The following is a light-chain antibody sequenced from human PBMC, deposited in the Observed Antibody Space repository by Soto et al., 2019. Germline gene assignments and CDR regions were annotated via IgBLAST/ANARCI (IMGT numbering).Light chain of an antibody. CDR1: SSNIGNNY. CDR3: GTGDCSLRGV. CDR2: DNN. V-gene: IGLV1-51*01. J-gene: IGLJ1*01. Sequence: QSVLTQPPSVSAAPGQKVTISCSGSSSNIGNNYVSWYQQLPGTAPTLLIYDNNKRPSGIPDRFSGSKSGTSATLGINGLHTGDEADYYCGTGDCSLRGVFGTGTKVTVL.